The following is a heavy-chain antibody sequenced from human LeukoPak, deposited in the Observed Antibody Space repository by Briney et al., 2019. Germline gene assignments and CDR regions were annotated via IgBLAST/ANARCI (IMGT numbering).Heavy chain of an antibody. Sequence: GGSLRLSCAASGFTFSSYWMSWVRQAPGKGLEWVGRIKSKTDGGTTDYAAPVKGKFTISRDDSKNTLYLQMNSLKTEDTAVYYCTTDNKITMVRGVIITYYYYYMDVWGKGTTVTVSS. J-gene: IGHJ6*03. CDR1: GFTFSSYW. D-gene: IGHD3-10*01. CDR2: IKSKTDGGTT. V-gene: IGHV3-15*01. CDR3: TTDNKITMVRGVIITYYYYYMDV.